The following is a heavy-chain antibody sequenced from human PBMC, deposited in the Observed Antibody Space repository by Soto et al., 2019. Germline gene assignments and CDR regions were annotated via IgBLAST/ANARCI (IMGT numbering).Heavy chain of an antibody. CDR1: GFTFSSYW. Sequence: EVQLVESGGGLVQPGGSLRLSCAASGFTFSSYWMHWVRQAPGKGLVWVSRINRDESSTNYADSVKGRFTISRDNAKNTLYLQMNSLRVEDTAVYYCAGGWAFDYWGQGTLVTVSS. CDR3: AGGWAFDY. J-gene: IGHJ4*02. V-gene: IGHV3-74*01. D-gene: IGHD6-19*01. CDR2: INRDESST.